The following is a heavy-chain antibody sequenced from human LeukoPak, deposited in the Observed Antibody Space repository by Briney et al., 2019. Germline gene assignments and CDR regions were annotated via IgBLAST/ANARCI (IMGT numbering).Heavy chain of an antibody. CDR1: GFTFSSYA. CDR3: ARDSQLGGHFDY. Sequence: GGSLRLSCAASGFTFSSYAMRWVRQAPGKGLEWVAVIWYGGSNKYYADSVKGRFTISRDNSKNTVSLQMNSLRVGDTAVYYCARDSQLGGHFDYWGQGTLVTVSS. CDR2: IWYGGSNK. V-gene: IGHV3-33*01. J-gene: IGHJ4*02. D-gene: IGHD1-1*01.